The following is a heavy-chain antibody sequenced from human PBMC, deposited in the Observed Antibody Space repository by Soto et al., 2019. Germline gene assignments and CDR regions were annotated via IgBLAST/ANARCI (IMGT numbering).Heavy chain of an antibody. Sequence: GGTLRHSCAVSGFTFGDFGMHGVRQAPGKGLVWVAVIWYAGSNQYYADSVKGRFTISRDNSKNTLYLQMNSLRADDTAVYYCARDSSVTYFDHWGQGT. CDR3: ARDSSVTYFDH. CDR1: GFTFGDFG. V-gene: IGHV3-33*01. J-gene: IGHJ4*02. CDR2: IWYAGSNQ. D-gene: IGHD2-15*01.